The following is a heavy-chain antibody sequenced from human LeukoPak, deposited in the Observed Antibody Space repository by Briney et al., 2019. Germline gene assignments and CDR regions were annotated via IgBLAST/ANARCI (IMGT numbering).Heavy chain of an antibody. Sequence: GGSLRLSCAASGFTFSSYAMSWVRQVPGKGLEWVSAISGSGGSTYYADSVKGRFTISRDNSKNTLYLQMNSLRAEDTAVYYCAKGSGDVVVPAATNLFDYWGQGTLVTVSS. D-gene: IGHD2-2*01. V-gene: IGHV3-23*01. CDR1: GFTFSSYA. CDR2: ISGSGGST. CDR3: AKGSGDVVVPAATNLFDY. J-gene: IGHJ4*02.